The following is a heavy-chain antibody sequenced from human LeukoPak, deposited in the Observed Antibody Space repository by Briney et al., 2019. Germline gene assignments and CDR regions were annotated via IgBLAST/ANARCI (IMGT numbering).Heavy chain of an antibody. Sequence: PGGSLRLSCAASGFTFSDHYMDWVRQAPGKGLEWVGRIRNKANSYTTDYAASVKGRFTISRDNSKNSLYLQMNSLKTEDTAVYYCARRVFGGNCYYDYWGQGALVTVSS. J-gene: IGHJ4*02. CDR2: IRNKANSYTT. CDR1: GFTFSDHY. CDR3: ARRVFGGNCYYDY. V-gene: IGHV3-72*01. D-gene: IGHD4-23*01.